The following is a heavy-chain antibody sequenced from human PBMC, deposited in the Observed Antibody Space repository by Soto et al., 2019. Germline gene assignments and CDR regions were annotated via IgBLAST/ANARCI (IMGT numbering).Heavy chain of an antibody. CDR1: GFTFSSYG. V-gene: IGHV3-30*18. CDR3: AKDVFTFGGVYGMDV. CDR2: ISYDGSNK. D-gene: IGHD3-16*01. J-gene: IGHJ6*02. Sequence: QVQLVESGGGVVQPGRSLRLSCAASGFTFSSYGMHWVRQAPGKGLEWVAVISYDGSNKYDADSVKGRFTISRDNSKNTLYLQMNSLRAEDTAVYYCAKDVFTFGGVYGMDVWGQGTTVTVSS.